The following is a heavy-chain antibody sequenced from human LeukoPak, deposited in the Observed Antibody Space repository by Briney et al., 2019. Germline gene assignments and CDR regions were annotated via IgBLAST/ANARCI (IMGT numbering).Heavy chain of an antibody. V-gene: IGHV3-30-3*01. CDR3: ARATNYGMDV. D-gene: IGHD1/OR15-1a*01. CDR2: ISYDGINK. CDR1: GFTFSSYA. Sequence: GRSLRLSCAASGFTFSSYAMHWVRQAPGKGLEWVALISYDGINKYYADSVKGRFTISRDNSKNTLYLQMNGLRAEDTAVYYCARATNYGMDVWGQGTTVTVSS. J-gene: IGHJ6*02.